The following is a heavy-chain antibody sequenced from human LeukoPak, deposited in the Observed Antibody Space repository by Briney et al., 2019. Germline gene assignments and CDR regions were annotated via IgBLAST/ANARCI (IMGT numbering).Heavy chain of an antibody. J-gene: IGHJ4*02. CDR2: IKQDGSEK. D-gene: IGHD5-18*01. CDR3: ARVPEPGDSYGYYFDY. V-gene: IGHV3-7*05. Sequence: GGSLRLSCAASGFTFSSYWMSWVRQAPGKGLEWVANIKQDGSEKYYVDSVKGRFTISRDNAKNSLYLQMNSLRAEDTAVYYCARVPEPGDSYGYYFDYWGQGTLVTVSS. CDR1: GFTFSSYW.